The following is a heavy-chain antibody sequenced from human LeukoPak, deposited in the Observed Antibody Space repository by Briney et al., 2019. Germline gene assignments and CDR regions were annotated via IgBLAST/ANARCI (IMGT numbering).Heavy chain of an antibody. Sequence: PGGSLRLSCAASGFTFDDYAMHWVRQAPGKGLEWVSGISWNSGSIGYADSVKGRFTISRDNAKNSLYLQMNSLKTEDTAVYYCTTAHYYDSSGYHFDAFDIWGQGTMVTVSS. CDR2: ISWNSGSI. V-gene: IGHV3-9*01. CDR1: GFTFDDYA. J-gene: IGHJ3*02. D-gene: IGHD3-22*01. CDR3: TTAHYYDSSGYHFDAFDI.